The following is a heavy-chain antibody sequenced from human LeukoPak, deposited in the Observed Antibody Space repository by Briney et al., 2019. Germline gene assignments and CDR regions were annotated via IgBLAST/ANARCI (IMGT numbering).Heavy chain of an antibody. D-gene: IGHD1-26*01. J-gene: IGHJ4*02. CDR1: GFTFSNYA. Sequence: GGSLRLSCAASGFTFSNYAMNWVRQAPGKGLEWVSAISGSGGSTYYADSVKGRFTISRDNSKNTLYLQVNSLRAEDTAVYYCAKLAGATSGTDYWGQGTLVSVSS. V-gene: IGHV3-23*01. CDR2: ISGSGGST. CDR3: AKLAGATSGTDY.